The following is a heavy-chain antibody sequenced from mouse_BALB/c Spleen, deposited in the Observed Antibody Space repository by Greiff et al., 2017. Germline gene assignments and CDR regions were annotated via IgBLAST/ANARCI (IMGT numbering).Heavy chain of an antibody. J-gene: IGHJ4*01. CDR2: ISSGGSYT. CDR3: ARTDEDAMDY. V-gene: IGHV5-6*01. Sequence: EVQLVESGGDLVKPGGSLKLSCAASGFTFSSYGMSWVRQTPDKRLEWVATISSGGSYTYYPDSVKGRFTISRDNAKNTLYLQMSSLKSEDTAMYYCARTDEDAMDYWGQGTSVTVSS. CDR1: GFTFSSYG.